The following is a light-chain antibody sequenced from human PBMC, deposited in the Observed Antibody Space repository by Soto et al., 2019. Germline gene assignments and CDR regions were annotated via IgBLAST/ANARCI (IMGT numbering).Light chain of an antibody. CDR1: QSVSSSY. Sequence: EIVLTQSPGTLSLSPGERATLSCRASQSVSSSYLAWYQQKAGQAPRLLIHGVSTRATGVPDRFSGSGSGTDFTLTISRLQPEDFATYYCQQSFSPPLTCGGGTKVDIK. CDR3: QQSFSPPLT. CDR2: GVS. V-gene: IGKV3-20*01. J-gene: IGKJ4*01.